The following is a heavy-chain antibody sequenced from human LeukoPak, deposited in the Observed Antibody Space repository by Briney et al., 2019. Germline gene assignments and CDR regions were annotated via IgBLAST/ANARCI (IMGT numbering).Heavy chain of an antibody. CDR3: ARHRQGYSSKGPGYYYYYMDV. J-gene: IGHJ6*03. CDR2: IYYSGST. D-gene: IGHD6-13*01. V-gene: IGHV4-39*01. CDR1: GGSISSSSYY. Sequence: PSETLSLTCTVSGGSISSSSYYWGWIRQPPGKGLEWIGSIYYSGSTYCNPSLKSRVTISVDTSKNQFSLKLSSVTAADTAVYYCARHRQGYSSKGPGYYYYYMDVWGKGTTVTISS.